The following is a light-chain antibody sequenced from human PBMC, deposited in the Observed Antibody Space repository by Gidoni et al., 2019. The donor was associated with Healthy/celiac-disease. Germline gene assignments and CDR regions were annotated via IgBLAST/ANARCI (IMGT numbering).Light chain of an antibody. CDR1: SSDVGGYIY. Sequence: QSALTQHASVSGSPGQSITISCTGTSSDVGGYIYVSWYQQHPGKAPKLMIHDVSSRASGVSDRFSGSKSGNTASLTISGLQAVDEADYYCSSYTITSTVVFGGGTTLPVL. J-gene: IGLJ2*01. CDR2: DVS. CDR3: SSYTITSTVV. V-gene: IGLV2-14*03.